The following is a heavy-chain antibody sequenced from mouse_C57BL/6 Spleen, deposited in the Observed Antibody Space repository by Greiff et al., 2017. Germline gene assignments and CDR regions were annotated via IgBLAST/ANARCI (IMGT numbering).Heavy chain of an antibody. J-gene: IGHJ4*01. Sequence: VQLQESGPGLVQPSQSLSITCTVSGFSLTSYGVHWVRQSPGKGLEWLGVKWRGGSTDYNAAFMSRLSITKDNSKSQVFFKMTSLQADDTAIYCCAKNYYGSSYVVMDDWGQGTSVTVSS. CDR3: AKNYYGSSYVVMDD. V-gene: IGHV2-5*01. CDR1: GFSLTSYG. D-gene: IGHD1-1*01. CDR2: KWRGGST.